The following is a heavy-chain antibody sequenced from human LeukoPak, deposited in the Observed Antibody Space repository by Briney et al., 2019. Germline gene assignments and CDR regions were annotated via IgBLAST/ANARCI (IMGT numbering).Heavy chain of an antibody. V-gene: IGHV4-34*01. CDR1: GGSFSGYY. Sequence: SETLSLTCAVYGGSFSGYYWSWIRQPPGKGLEWVGEINHSGSTNYNPSLKSRVTISVDTSKNQLSLKLSSVTAADTAVYYCARDVKTYDFWSGGYYYYYMDVWGKGTTVTVSS. CDR3: ARDVKTYDFWSGGYYYYYMDV. D-gene: IGHD3-3*01. CDR2: INHSGST. J-gene: IGHJ6*03.